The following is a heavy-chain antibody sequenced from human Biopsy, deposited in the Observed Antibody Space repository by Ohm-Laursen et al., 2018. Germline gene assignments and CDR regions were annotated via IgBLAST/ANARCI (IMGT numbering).Heavy chain of an antibody. D-gene: IGHD5-12*01. CDR3: ARLYRLDDYRNDDPPDAFDV. Sequence: GTLSLTCTVSGGSISSSGDYWSWIRQPPRKGLEWIGYISDRGSANYNPSLRGRVTISVDTSKNQFSLKLTSVTAADTAVFFCARLYRLDDYRNDDPPDAFDVWGQGTMVTVSS. V-gene: IGHV4-61*08. J-gene: IGHJ3*01. CDR2: ISDRGSA. CDR1: GGSISSSGDY.